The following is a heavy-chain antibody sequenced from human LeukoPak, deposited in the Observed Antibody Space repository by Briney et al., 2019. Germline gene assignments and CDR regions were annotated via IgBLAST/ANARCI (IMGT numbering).Heavy chain of an antibody. V-gene: IGHV4-59*01. Sequence: PSGPFPSPALSLVAPSVVTTGAGSGRPQGRDWSGFIYYSGTTNYNPSLKSRVTISVDTSKNQFSLKLSSVTAADTAVYYCARGVYIAAAQYGYWGQGTLVTVSS. CDR3: ARGVYIAAAQYGY. CDR2: IYYSGTT. J-gene: IGHJ4*02. CDR1: VAPSVVTT. D-gene: IGHD6-13*01.